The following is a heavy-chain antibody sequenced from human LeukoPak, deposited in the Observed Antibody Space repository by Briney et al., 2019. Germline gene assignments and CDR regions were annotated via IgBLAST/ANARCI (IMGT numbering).Heavy chain of an antibody. Sequence: GGSLSLLCALSVLPLSISWMHWAPRSPGRGGVGVSGFNSDGSSTSYADSVKGRFTISRDNAKNTLFLQLSSLRAEDRAVFCCARGRHQGGAFDIWGQDTRVTVFS. CDR3: ARGRHQGGAFDI. D-gene: IGHD2-2*01. CDR2: FNSDGSST. CDR1: VLPLSISW. V-gene: IGHV3-74*01. J-gene: IGHJ3*02.